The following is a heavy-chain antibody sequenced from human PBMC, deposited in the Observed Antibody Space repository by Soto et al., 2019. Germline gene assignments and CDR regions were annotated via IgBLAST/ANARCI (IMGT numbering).Heavy chain of an antibody. V-gene: IGHV4-39*01. J-gene: IGHJ4*02. CDR2: IYHNGGA. CDR3: TKRVDLAKKGGSFDY. Sequence: SETLSLTCSVSGDSMTTYAYYWGWIRQSPGRGLEWIGSIYHNGGAYYNPSLKSRVTISVNTSKNQFSLKLLSVTAADTAVYFCTKRVDLAKKGGSFDYWGQGKSVTVSS. D-gene: IGHD5-12*01. CDR1: GDSMTTYAYY.